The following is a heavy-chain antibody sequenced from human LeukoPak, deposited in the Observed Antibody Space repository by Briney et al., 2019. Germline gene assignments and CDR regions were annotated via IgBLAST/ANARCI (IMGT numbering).Heavy chain of an antibody. V-gene: IGHV3-30*02. CDR2: IRYDGSNK. D-gene: IGHD3-3*01. J-gene: IGHJ4*02. Sequence: GGSLRLSCAAFGFTFSSYGMHWVRQAPGKGLEWVAFIRYDGSNKYYADSVKGRFTISRDNSKNTLYLQMNSLRAEDKAVYYWAKVRFRVYYDFWKDYWGQEPRVPFSS. CDR3: AKVRFRVYYDFWKDY. CDR1: GFTFSSYG.